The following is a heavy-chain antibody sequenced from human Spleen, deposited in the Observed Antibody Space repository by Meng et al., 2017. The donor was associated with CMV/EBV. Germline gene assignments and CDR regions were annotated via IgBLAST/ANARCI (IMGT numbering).Heavy chain of an antibody. CDR1: GFNFDDYA. D-gene: IGHD5-24*01. V-gene: IGHV3-9*01. CDR2: ISWNGDGI. CDR3: AKEAIGGFDP. J-gene: IGHJ5*02. Sequence: SLKISCAASGFNFDDYAMHWIRQAPGKGLEWVSGISWNGDGIGYGASVKGRFTISRDNAKNSVYLQMNSLRTEDTALYYCAKEAIGGFDPWGLGALVTVSS.